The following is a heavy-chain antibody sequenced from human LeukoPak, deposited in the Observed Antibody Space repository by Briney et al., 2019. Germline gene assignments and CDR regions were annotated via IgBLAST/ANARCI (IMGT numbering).Heavy chain of an antibody. CDR1: GYTFTGYY. V-gene: IGHV1-2*02. D-gene: IGHD1-26*01. J-gene: IGHJ3*02. CDR2: INPNSGGT. CDR3: ARSVVRSGSYDAFDI. Sequence: ASVKVSCKASGYTFTGYYMHWVRQAPGQGLEWMGWINPNSGGTNYAQKFQGRVTMTRDTSISTAYLELSRLRSDDTAVYYCARSVVRSGSYDAFDIWGQGTMVTVSS.